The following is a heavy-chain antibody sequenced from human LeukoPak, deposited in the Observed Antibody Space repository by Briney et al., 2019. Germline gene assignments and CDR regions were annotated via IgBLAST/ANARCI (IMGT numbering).Heavy chain of an antibody. CDR1: GFTFSSYA. V-gene: IGHV3-23*01. CDR2: ISGSGGST. D-gene: IGHD2-2*02. Sequence: GGSLRLSCAASGFTFSSYAMSWVRQAPGKGLEWVSAISGSGGSTYYADSVKGRFTISRDNSKNTLYLQMNSLRAEDTAVYYCAKGSVVVPAAILYYFGYWGQGTLVTVSS. CDR3: AKGSVVVPAAILYYFGY. J-gene: IGHJ4*02.